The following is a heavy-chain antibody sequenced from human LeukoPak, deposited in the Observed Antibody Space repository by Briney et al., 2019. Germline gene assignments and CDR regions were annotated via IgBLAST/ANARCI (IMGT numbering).Heavy chain of an antibody. J-gene: IGHJ4*02. Sequence: PSETLSLTCGVSGGSFSGYYFSWVRQSPEKGLEWIGEINHSGSTNYNPSLKSRVTISVDTAKKQISLKLNSETAADTAVYYCARNSVPSFYSDTSGYFYYWGQGTLVTVSS. CDR3: ARNSVPSFYSDTSGYFYY. CDR2: INHSGST. CDR1: GGSFSGYY. V-gene: IGHV4-34*01. D-gene: IGHD3-22*01.